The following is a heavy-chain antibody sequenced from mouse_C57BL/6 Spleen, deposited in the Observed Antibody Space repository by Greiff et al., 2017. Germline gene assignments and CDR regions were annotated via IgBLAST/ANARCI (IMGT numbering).Heavy chain of an antibody. CDR2: ISDGGSYT. J-gene: IGHJ3*01. CDR3: ARDGDYGSGRAY. Sequence: EVQGVESGGGLVKPGGSLKLSCAASGFTFSSYAMSWVRQTPEKRLEWVATISDGGSYTYYPDNVKGRFTISRDNAKNNLYLQMSHLKSEDTAMYSCARDGDYGSGRAYWGQGTLVTVSA. D-gene: IGHD1-1*01. V-gene: IGHV5-4*01. CDR1: GFTFSSYA.